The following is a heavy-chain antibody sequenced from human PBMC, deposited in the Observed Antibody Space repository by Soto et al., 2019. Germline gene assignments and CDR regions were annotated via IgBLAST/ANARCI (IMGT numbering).Heavy chain of an antibody. CDR1: GGSFSCYY. J-gene: IGHJ5*02. D-gene: IGHD5-12*01. CDR2: INHSGST. CDR3: ARARGLNWFDP. Sequence: ETLSPTCAVHGGSFSCYYWGWIRQPPGKGLEWIGEINHSGSTNYNPSLKSRVTISVDTSKNQSSLKLSSVTAADTAVYYCARARGLNWFDPWGQGTLVTVSS. V-gene: IGHV4-34*01.